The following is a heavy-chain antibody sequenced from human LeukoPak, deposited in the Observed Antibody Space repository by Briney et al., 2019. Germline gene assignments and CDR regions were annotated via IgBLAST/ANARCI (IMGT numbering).Heavy chain of an antibody. V-gene: IGHV4-30-2*01. D-gene: IGHD6-13*01. CDR2: IHHSGST. J-gene: IGHJ2*01. Sequence: PSETLSLTCTVSGGSISSGGYYWSWIRQPPGKGLEWIGYIHHSGSTYYNPSLKSRVTISVDRSKNQFSLKLSSVTAADTAVYYCASIVAAADWYFDLWGRGTLVTVSS. CDR1: GGSISSGGYY. CDR3: ASIVAAADWYFDL.